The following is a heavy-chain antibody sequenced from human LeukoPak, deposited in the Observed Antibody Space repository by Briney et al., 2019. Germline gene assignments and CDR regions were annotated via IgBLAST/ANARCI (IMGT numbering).Heavy chain of an antibody. D-gene: IGHD6-13*01. CDR2: ISGSGGST. CDR1: GFTFSSYA. CDR3: AKETLYSSSWRGYFDY. Sequence: PGGSLRLSCAASGFTFSSYAMSWVRQAPGKGLEWVSAISGSGGSTYYADSVRGRFTISRDNSKNTLYLQMNSLRAEDTAVYYCAKETLYSSSWRGYFDYWGQGTLVTVSS. V-gene: IGHV3-23*01. J-gene: IGHJ4*02.